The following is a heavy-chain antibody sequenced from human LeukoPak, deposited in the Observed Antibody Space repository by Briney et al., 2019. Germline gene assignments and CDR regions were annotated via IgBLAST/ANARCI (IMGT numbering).Heavy chain of an antibody. Sequence: SETLSLTCTVSGGSISSGSYYWSWIRQPAGKGLEWIGRIYTSGSTNYNPSLKSRVTISVDTSKNQFSLKLSSVTAADTAVYYCARDNVRGITIFGVATDVHYYYMDVWGKGTTVTVSS. D-gene: IGHD3-3*01. V-gene: IGHV4-61*02. CDR3: ARDNVRGITIFGVATDVHYYYMDV. CDR1: GGSISSGSYY. CDR2: IYTSGST. J-gene: IGHJ6*03.